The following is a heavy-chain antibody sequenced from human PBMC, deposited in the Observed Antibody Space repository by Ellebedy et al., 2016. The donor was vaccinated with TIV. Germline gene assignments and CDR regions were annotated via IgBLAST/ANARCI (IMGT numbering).Heavy chain of an antibody. Sequence: AASVKVSCKASGFTFSNYGFSWVRQAPGQGLEWMGWINPNSGGTNYAQKFQGRVTMTRDTSISTAYMELSRLRPDDTAVYYCAVIRGAAYYYGMDVWGQGTTVTVSS. CDR2: INPNSGGT. J-gene: IGHJ6*02. V-gene: IGHV1-2*02. CDR1: GFTFSNYG. CDR3: AVIRGAAYYYGMDV. D-gene: IGHD3-10*01.